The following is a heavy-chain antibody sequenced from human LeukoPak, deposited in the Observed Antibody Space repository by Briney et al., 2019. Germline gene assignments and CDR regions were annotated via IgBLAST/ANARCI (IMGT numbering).Heavy chain of an antibody. Sequence: SETLSLTCAVYGGSFSGYYWSWIRQPPGKGLEWIGEINHSGSTNYNPSLKSRVTISVDTSKNQFSLKLSSVTAADTAVYYCASGRAEESNFDYWGQGTLVTVSS. J-gene: IGHJ4*02. D-gene: IGHD3-10*01. CDR2: INHSGST. CDR1: GGSFSGYY. V-gene: IGHV4-34*01. CDR3: ASGRAEESNFDY.